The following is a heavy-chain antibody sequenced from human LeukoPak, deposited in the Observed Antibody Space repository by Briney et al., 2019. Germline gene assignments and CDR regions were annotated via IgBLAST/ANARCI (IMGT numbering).Heavy chain of an antibody. CDR3: ARDTPAPGTMIVVVNYYYGMDV. CDR1: GFTFSSYA. CDR2: ISYDGSNK. Sequence: PGGSLRLSCAASGFTFSSYAMHWVRQAPGKGLEWVAVISYDGSNKYYADSVKGRFTISRDNSKNTLYLQMNSLRAEDTAVYYCARDTPAPGTMIVVVNYYYGMDVWGQGTTVTVSS. V-gene: IGHV3-30-3*01. J-gene: IGHJ6*02. D-gene: IGHD3-22*01.